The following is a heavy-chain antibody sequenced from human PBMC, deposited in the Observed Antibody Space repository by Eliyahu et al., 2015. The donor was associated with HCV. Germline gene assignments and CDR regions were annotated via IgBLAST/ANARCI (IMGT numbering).Heavy chain of an antibody. J-gene: IGHJ5*02. CDR1: GGPISLSSXX. CDR2: IYYSGTT. V-gene: IGHV4-39*01. CDR3: ARQSRTEWIDP. Sequence: QFQLQESGPGLVKPSEXLSLTCXVSGGPISLSSXXWAWVRQPPGKGLEWIGNIYYSGTTYHNPSLKSRVIMSVDRSQNQFSLKLTSVTAADTAVYYCARQSRTEWIDPWGQGILVTVSS.